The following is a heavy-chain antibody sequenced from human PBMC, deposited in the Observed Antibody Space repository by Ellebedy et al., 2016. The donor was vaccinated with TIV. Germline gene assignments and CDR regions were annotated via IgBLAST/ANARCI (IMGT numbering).Heavy chain of an antibody. CDR1: GGSFLGYY. Sequence: GSLRLXXSVQGGSFLGYYWSWIRQSPGKGLEWIGDINPSGNVNYTTSLKSRLIMSIDTSKRQISLNLKSLTAADTAIYYCSRGRRFSASYHPMMATFEVWGQGTTVIVSS. CDR2: INPSGNV. D-gene: IGHD3-10*01. CDR3: SRGRRFSASYHPMMATFEV. V-gene: IGHV4-34*01. J-gene: IGHJ3*01.